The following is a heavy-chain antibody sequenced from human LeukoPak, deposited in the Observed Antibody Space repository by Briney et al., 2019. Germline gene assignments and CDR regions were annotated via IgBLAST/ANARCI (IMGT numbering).Heavy chain of an antibody. CDR1: RYTFTGYY. Sequence: ASVKVSCKASRYTFTGYYMDWVRQAPGQGLEWMGWINPNSGGTNYAQKFQGRVTMTRDTSISTAYMELSRLRSDDTAVYYCARGRYYYGSGSYYYWGQGTLVTVSS. J-gene: IGHJ4*02. V-gene: IGHV1-2*02. CDR2: INPNSGGT. CDR3: ARGRYYYGSGSYYY. D-gene: IGHD3-10*01.